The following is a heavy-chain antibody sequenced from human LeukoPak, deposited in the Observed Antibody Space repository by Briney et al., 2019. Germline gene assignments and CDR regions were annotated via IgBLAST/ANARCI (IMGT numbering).Heavy chain of an antibody. D-gene: IGHD4-17*01. CDR2: ASAYNGNT. V-gene: IGHV1-18*04. CDR1: GYTFTSYG. J-gene: IGHJ4*02. CDR3: ARGVTLGQTVTIGY. Sequence: ASVKVSCKASGYTFTSYGISWVRQAPGQGLEWMGWASAYNGNTNYAQKLQGRVTMTTDTSTSTAYMELRSLRSEDTAVYYCARGVTLGQTVTIGYWGQGTLVTVSS.